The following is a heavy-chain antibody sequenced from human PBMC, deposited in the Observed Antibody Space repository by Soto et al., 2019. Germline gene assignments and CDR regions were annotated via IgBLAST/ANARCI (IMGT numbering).Heavy chain of an antibody. D-gene: IGHD6-6*01. J-gene: IGHJ3*02. CDR3: ARVGISSSDAFDI. CDR2: IYYTGNT. CDR1: GGSISSGGYY. V-gene: IGHV4-31*03. Sequence: QVQLQESGPGLVKPSQTLSLTCTVSGGSISSGGYYWSWIRQHPEKGLEWIGYIYYTGNTYYNASLKSRVTLSVDTSNNQFSLKLSSVTAADTAVYYCARVGISSSDAFDIWGQGTTVTVSS.